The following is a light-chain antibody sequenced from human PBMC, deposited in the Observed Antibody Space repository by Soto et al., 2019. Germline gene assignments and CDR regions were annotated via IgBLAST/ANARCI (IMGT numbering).Light chain of an antibody. V-gene: IGKV3-15*01. CDR3: QHYNNWPPYT. CDR1: QRVGSN. Sequence: EIVMTQSPATLSVSPGEGATLSCRASQRVGSNLAWYQQKPGQAPRLLIYGASTRATGIPARFSGSGFGTEFTLTISSLQSEDSAVYYCQHYNNWPPYTFDQGTKLEIK. J-gene: IGKJ2*01. CDR2: GAS.